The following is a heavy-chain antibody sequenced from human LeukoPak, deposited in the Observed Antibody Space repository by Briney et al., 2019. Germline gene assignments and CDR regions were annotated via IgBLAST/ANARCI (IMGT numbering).Heavy chain of an antibody. CDR3: GKGLHCYDSSCLDY. V-gene: IGHV3-23*01. D-gene: IGHD3-22*01. CDR2: ISGSGGST. CDR1: GFTFSRYA. J-gene: IGHJ4*02. Sequence: RTGGSLRLPCAASGFTFSRYAMSWAPQAPGKGLEWVSAISGSGGSTYYADSVKGRFTIHRHNSKNTLYLQMNSLRADDTAVYYCGKGLHCYDSSCLDYWGQGTLVTVSS.